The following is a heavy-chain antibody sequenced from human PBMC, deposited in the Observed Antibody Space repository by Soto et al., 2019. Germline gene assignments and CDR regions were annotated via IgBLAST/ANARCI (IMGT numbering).Heavy chain of an antibody. CDR3: ARSIVVVTALDH. J-gene: IGHJ4*02. CDR1: GYTFTSYA. Sequence: QVQLVQSGAEEKKPGASVKVSCKASGYTFTSYAMHWVRQAPGQRLEWMGWINAGNGNTKYSQKFQGRVTITRHTSASKAYMALSSLRSEDTAVYYCARSIVVVTALDHWGQGPLVTVSS. V-gene: IGHV1-3*05. D-gene: IGHD2-21*02. CDR2: INAGNGNT.